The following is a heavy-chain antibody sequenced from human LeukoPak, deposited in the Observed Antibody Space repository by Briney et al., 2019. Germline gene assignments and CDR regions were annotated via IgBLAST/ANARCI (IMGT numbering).Heavy chain of an antibody. CDR3: AKDRDSSSSYFDY. V-gene: IGHV3-23*01. Sequence: GGSLRLSCEASGFTFSSYAMSWVRQAPGKGLEWVSAISGSGGSTYYADSVKGRFTISRDNSKNTLYLQMNSLRAEDTAVYYCAKDRDSSSSYFDYWGQGTLVTVSS. D-gene: IGHD6-6*01. CDR1: GFTFSSYA. CDR2: ISGSGGST. J-gene: IGHJ4*02.